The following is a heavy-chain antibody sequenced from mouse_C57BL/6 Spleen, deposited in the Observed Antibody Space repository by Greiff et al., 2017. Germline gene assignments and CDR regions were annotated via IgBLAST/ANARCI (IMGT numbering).Heavy chain of an antibody. CDR1: GYTFTSYW. Sequence: QVQLQQSGAELVKPGASVTMSCKASGYTFTSYWITWVKQRPGQGLEWIGDIYPGSGSTNYNEKFKSKATLTVDTSSSTAYMQLSSLTSEDSAVSYCARYGISRVMDYWGQGTSVTVSS. V-gene: IGHV1-55*01. J-gene: IGHJ4*01. D-gene: IGHD1-1*01. CDR2: IYPGSGST. CDR3: ARYGISRVMDY.